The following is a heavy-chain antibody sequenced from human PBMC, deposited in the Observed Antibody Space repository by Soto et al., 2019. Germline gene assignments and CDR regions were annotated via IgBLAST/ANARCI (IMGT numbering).Heavy chain of an antibody. Sequence: GESLKISCKASGYSFTRKWISWVRQMPGKGLEWMGRIDPTDSYTNYNPSLKSRVTMSVDTSKNQFSLKLSSVTAADTAVYYCARFQQLAYYFDYWGQGTLVTVSS. V-gene: IGHV5-10-1*01. D-gene: IGHD6-13*01. CDR1: GYSFTRKW. CDR2: IDPTDSYT. CDR3: ARFQQLAYYFDY. J-gene: IGHJ4*02.